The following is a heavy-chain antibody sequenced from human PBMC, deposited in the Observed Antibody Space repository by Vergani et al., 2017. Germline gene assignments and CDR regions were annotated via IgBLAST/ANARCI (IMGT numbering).Heavy chain of an antibody. J-gene: IGHJ4*02. CDR3: AKDLDDILTGPFDY. Sequence: VQLVESGGGVVQPGGSLRLSCAASGFTFSSYGMHWVRQAPGKGLEWVAFIRYDGSNKYYADSVKGRFTISRDNSKNTLYLQMNSLRAEDTAVYYCAKDLDDILTGPFDYRGQGTLVNVSS. CDR1: GFTFSSYG. V-gene: IGHV3-30*02. D-gene: IGHD3-9*01. CDR2: IRYDGSNK.